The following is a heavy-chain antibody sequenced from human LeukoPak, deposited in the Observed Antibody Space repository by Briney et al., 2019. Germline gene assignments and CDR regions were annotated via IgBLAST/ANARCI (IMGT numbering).Heavy chain of an antibody. Sequence: ASEPLSLTCTVSGGSISSYYYNWIRQPPGKGLEWIGYIYHSGGTNYNPSLNSRVTISLDTSNNHFSLRLSSVTAADTAVYYCAMGGSGYYPGYWGQGTLVTVSS. CDR2: IYHSGGT. CDR1: GGSISSYY. D-gene: IGHD3-3*01. CDR3: AMGGSGYYPGY. J-gene: IGHJ4*02. V-gene: IGHV4-59*08.